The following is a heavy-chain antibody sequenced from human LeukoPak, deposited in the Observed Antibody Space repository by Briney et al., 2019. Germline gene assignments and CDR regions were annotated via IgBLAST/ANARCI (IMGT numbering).Heavy chain of an antibody. V-gene: IGHV4-34*01. J-gene: IGHJ4*02. CDR1: GGSFSGYY. D-gene: IGHD3-10*01. Sequence: SETLSLTCAVCGGSFSGYYWSWIRQPPGKGLEWIGEINHSGSTNYNPSLKSRVTISVDTSKNQFSLKLSSVTAADTAVYYCARMRGYGSGSYYADYWGQGTLVTVSS. CDR2: INHSGST. CDR3: ARMRGYGSGSYYADY.